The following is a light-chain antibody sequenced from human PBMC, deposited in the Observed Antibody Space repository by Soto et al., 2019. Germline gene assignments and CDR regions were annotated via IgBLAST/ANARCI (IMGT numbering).Light chain of an antibody. V-gene: IGKV4-1*01. CDR3: QQYYSNPVS. Sequence: DIVMTQSPESLAVSLGERATINCRSSQSVLYSSNNKNYLAWYHQRPGQPPNLLIYWASTRESGVPDRFSGSGAGKVFTLTIANLQAEDGGIYYCQQYYSNPVSCGGGTKVEI. J-gene: IGKJ4*01. CDR1: QSVLYSSNNKNY. CDR2: WAS.